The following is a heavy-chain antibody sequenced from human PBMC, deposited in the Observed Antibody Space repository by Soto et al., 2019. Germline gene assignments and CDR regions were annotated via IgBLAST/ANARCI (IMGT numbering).Heavy chain of an antibody. CDR2: LLQSLGRA. CDR3: ARLGVNSGYDL. Sequence: QVQLVQSGAEVKKPGSSVKVSCKASGGTFSSYTITLVLQAPGQGLEWMGRLLQSLGRANYAKKFRGRVTLTADKSTSTAYMELSSLRSADTAVYYCARLGVNSGYDLWGQGTLVTVSS. D-gene: IGHD5-12*01. CDR1: GGTFSSYT. V-gene: IGHV1-69*02. J-gene: IGHJ4*02.